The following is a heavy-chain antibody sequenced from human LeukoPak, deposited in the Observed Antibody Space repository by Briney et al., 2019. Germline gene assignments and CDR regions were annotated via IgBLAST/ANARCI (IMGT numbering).Heavy chain of an antibody. CDR1: EFTFSSYA. CDR2: ISGSGSST. CDR3: AKDRFCSGAGCSDAFCL. J-gene: IGHJ3*01. Sequence: GGSLRLSCAASEFTFSSYAMSWVRQAPGKGLEWVSGISGSGSSTYYADSVKGRFTISRDNSKNTLYLQMNSLRAEDTAVYFCAKDRFCSGAGCSDAFCLLGQGTIVNGSS. D-gene: IGHD2-15*01. V-gene: IGHV3-23*01.